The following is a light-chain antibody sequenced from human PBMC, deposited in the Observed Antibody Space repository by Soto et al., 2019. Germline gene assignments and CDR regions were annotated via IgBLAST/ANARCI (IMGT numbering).Light chain of an antibody. V-gene: IGKV3D-15*01. J-gene: IGKJ5*01. CDR1: QSVTTK. CDR3: QQYNNWPPIT. Sequence: ETIMTQSPATLSVSPGDRSTLPCMASQSVTTKLAWYQQKPGQAPRLXXYGASTRASGIPARFSGSGSGTEFTLTISSLQSEDFAVYYCQQYNNWPPITFGQGTRLENK. CDR2: GAS.